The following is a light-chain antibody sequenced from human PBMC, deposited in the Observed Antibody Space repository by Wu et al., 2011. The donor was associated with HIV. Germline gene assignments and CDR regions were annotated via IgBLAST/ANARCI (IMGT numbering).Light chain of an antibody. CDR1: QSIGNY. CDR2: DTS. V-gene: IGKV3-11*01. Sequence: EIVLTQSPATLSLSPGDRATLSCRASQSIGNYLAWYQQKPGQTPRLLFFDTSNRATGIPPRFSGRGSGTDFTLTTSSLESEDFALYYCQYRTTFGQGTRLESK. J-gene: IGKJ5*01. CDR3: QYRTT.